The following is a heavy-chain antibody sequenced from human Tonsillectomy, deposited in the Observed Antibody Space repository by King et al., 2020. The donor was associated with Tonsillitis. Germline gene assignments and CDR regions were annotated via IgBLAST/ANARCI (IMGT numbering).Heavy chain of an antibody. CDR2: IYHSGST. CDR3: ARDVPGEY. D-gene: IGHD3-10*01. V-gene: IGHV4-38-2*02. Sequence: VQLQESGPGLVKPSETLSLTCAVSGYSISSGYYWGWIRQPPGKGLEWIGSIYHSGSTYYNPSLKSRVTISVDTSKNQFSLKLSSVTAADTAVYYCARDVPGEYWGQGTLVTVSS. J-gene: IGHJ4*02. CDR1: GYSISSGYY.